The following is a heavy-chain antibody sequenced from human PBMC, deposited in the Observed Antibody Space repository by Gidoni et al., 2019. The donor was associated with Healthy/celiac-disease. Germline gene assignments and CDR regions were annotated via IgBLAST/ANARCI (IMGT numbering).Heavy chain of an antibody. D-gene: IGHD2-21*01. V-gene: IGHV4-30-4*01. Sequence: AQLQESDPGLVKPSPTLSPTFTVSGGSIGSGDYFSRWIRQPPGKGVEWIGYIYYSGSTYYNPSLKSRVTISVDTSKNQFSLKLSSVTAADTAVYYCAREAYCGGDCYSGHEVYFDYWGQGTLVTVSS. J-gene: IGHJ4*02. CDR3: AREAYCGGDCYSGHEVYFDY. CDR2: IYYSGST. CDR1: GGSIGSGDYF.